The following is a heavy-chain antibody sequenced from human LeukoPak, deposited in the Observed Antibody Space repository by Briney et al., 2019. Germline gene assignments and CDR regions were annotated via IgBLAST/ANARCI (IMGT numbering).Heavy chain of an antibody. J-gene: IGHJ6*03. CDR2: FDPEDGET. D-gene: IGHD3-9*01. V-gene: IGHV1-24*01. Sequence: ASVKVSCKVSGYTLTELSMHWVRQAPGKGLEWMGGFDPEDGETIYAQKFQGRVTITADESTSTAYMELSSLRSEDAAVYYCARDLGRTYYDILTGYYMGDYYYYYMDVWGKGTTVTISS. CDR1: GYTLTELS. CDR3: ARDLGRTYYDILTGYYMGDYYYYYMDV.